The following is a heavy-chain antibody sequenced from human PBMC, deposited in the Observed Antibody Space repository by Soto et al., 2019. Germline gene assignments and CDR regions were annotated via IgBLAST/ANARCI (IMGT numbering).Heavy chain of an antibody. Sequence: QVQLVESGGGVAQPGTSLRLSCAASGFTFSRYGMHWVRQAPGKGLEWVAMIWYDGSHKNYGDSVKGRFTISRDNPKNPLVLVMDSLRVEDTALYYCARDRRDDRGNWFDPWGQGIMVTVSS. D-gene: IGHD3-10*01. CDR3: ARDRRDDRGNWFDP. CDR2: IWYDGSHK. CDR1: GFTFSRYG. J-gene: IGHJ5*01. V-gene: IGHV3-33*01.